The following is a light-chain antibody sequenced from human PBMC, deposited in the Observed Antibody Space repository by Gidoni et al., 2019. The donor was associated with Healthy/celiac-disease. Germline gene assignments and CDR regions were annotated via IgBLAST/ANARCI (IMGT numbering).Light chain of an antibody. V-gene: IGKV1D-13*01. CDR3: QQFNNYPRT. CDR1: QGISSA. Sequence: AIQLTQSPSSLSASVGDRVTITCRTSQGISSALAWYQQKPGKAPKLLIYDASSLESGDPSRFSGSGSGTDFTLTISSLQPEDFATYYCQQFNNYPRTFGQGTRLEIK. CDR2: DAS. J-gene: IGKJ5*01.